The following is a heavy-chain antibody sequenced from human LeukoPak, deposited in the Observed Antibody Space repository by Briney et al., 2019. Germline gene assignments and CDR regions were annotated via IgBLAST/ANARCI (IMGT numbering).Heavy chain of an antibody. D-gene: IGHD3-10*01. CDR1: GFTFSNAW. CDR2: IKSKNDGGTP. V-gene: IGHV3-15*01. Sequence: GGSLRLSCAASGFTFSNAWMSWVRQGPGKGLEWVGRIKSKNDGGTPDYAAPGKGRFTISRDDSKNTLYLQMNSLKTDEDTAVYYCISHYYGSGSYDYWGQGTLVTVSS. J-gene: IGHJ4*02. CDR3: ISHYYGSGSYDY.